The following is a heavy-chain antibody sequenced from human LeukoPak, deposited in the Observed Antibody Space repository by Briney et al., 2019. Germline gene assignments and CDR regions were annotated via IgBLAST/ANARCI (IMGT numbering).Heavy chain of an antibody. CDR2: IYGGGGT. CDR3: ARSRLGYSNFDF. Sequence: GGTLRLSCAASGFSVSNNYMHGVRQAPGKGLEWVSVIYGGGGTDYADSVKGRLTISRDTSTNTVYLQMNSLRAEDTAVYYCARSRLGYSNFDFWGQGALVTVSS. CDR1: GFSVSNNY. J-gene: IGHJ4*02. V-gene: IGHV3-53*01. D-gene: IGHD4-11*01.